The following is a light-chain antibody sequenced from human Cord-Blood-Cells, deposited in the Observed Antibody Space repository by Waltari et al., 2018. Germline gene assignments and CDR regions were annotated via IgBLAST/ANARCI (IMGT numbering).Light chain of an antibody. V-gene: IGLV1-40*01. CDR2: GNS. CDR1: SSNIGAGYD. CDR3: QSYDSSLSGSV. Sequence: QSVLTQPPSVSGAPGQRVTISCTGSSSNIGAGYDVNGYQQLPRTAPKLLIYGNSKRPSGVPDRFSGAKSGTSASLAITGRQAEDEADYDCQSYDSSLSGSVFGGGTKLTV. J-gene: IGLJ2*01.